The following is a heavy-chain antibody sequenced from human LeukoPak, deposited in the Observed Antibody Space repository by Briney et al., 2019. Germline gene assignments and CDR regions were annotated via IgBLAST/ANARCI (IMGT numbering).Heavy chain of an antibody. CDR3: AKGGSSGWNFIDY. CDR1: GFTFSSYS. CDR2: ISSSSSYI. D-gene: IGHD6-19*01. V-gene: IGHV3-21*01. J-gene: IGHJ4*02. Sequence: PGGSLRLSCAASGFTFSSYSMNWVRQAPGKGLEWVSSISSSSSYIYYADSVKGRFTISRDNAKNSLYLQMNSLRPEDTAVYYCAKGGSSGWNFIDYCGQGTLVTVSS.